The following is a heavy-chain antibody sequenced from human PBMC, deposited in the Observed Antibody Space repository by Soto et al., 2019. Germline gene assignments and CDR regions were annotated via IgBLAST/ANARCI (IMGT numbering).Heavy chain of an antibody. J-gene: IGHJ5*02. CDR1: GGSISIGGYS. Sequence: SETLSLTCAVSGGSISIGGYSWSWIRQPPGKGLEWIGNIYHSGSTYYNPSLERRVTISMDRSKNKFSLKLSSVTAADTAVYYCARAPYCSSTNCYPDPNWFDPWGQGTLVTVSS. D-gene: IGHD2-2*01. V-gene: IGHV4-30-2*01. CDR3: ARAPYCSSTNCYPDPNWFDP. CDR2: IYHSGST.